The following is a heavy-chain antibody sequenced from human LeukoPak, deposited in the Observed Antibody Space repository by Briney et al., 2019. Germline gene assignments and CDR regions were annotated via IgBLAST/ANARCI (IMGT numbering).Heavy chain of an antibody. D-gene: IGHD3-3*01. CDR3: AKADSWSGYTSHY. Sequence: GGSLRLSCAASGFTFSSYAMSWVRQAPGKGLEWVSAISGSGGSTYYADSVKGRFTISRDNSKNTLYLQMNSLRAEATAVYYCAKADSWSGYTSHYWGQGTPVTVSS. V-gene: IGHV3-23*01. J-gene: IGHJ4*02. CDR1: GFTFSSYA. CDR2: ISGSGGST.